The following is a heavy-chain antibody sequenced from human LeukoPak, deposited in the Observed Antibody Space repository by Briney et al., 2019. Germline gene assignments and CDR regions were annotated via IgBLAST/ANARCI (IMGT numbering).Heavy chain of an antibody. J-gene: IGHJ4*01. CDR2: IYYSGST. CDR1: GGSISSINYY. CDR3: ARAGISPPHYSFGY. D-gene: IGHD2/OR15-2a*01. Sequence: SETLSLTCTVSGGSISSINYYWGWIRQPPGKGLEWIGSIYYSGSTYYNPSLKSRFTISVDTSKNQFSLKESSVTAADTAVYYCARAGISPPHYSFGYWGQGTLVTVSS. V-gene: IGHV4-39*07.